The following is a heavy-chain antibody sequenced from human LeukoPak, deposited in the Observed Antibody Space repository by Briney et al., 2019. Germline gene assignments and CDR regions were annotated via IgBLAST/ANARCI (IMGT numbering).Heavy chain of an antibody. D-gene: IGHD2-2*01. Sequence: GASVKVSCKASGYTFTSYGISWGRQAPGQGLEWMGWISAYNGNTNYAQKLQGRVTMTTDTSTSTAYMELRSLRSDDTAVYCCARDIVVVPAASRWFDPWGQGTLVTVSS. CDR3: ARDIVVVPAASRWFDP. V-gene: IGHV1-18*01. CDR2: ISAYNGNT. CDR1: GYTFTSYG. J-gene: IGHJ5*02.